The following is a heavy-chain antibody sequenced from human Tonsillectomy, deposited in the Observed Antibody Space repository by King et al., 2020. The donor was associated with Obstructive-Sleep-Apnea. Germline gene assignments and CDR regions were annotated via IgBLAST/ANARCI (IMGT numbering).Heavy chain of an antibody. Sequence: VQLQESGPGLVKPSETLSLTCTVSGGSISNYYWSWIRQPPGKGLEWIGYIYYSGSTNYNPSLKSRVTISVDTSKNQFSLKLSSVTAADTALYYCARAPYYDSWSYRSYYYGMAVWGQGTTVTVSS. J-gene: IGHJ6*02. CDR1: GGSISNYY. V-gene: IGHV4-59*01. CDR2: IYYSGST. CDR3: ARAPYYDSWSYRSYYYGMAV. D-gene: IGHD3-10*01.